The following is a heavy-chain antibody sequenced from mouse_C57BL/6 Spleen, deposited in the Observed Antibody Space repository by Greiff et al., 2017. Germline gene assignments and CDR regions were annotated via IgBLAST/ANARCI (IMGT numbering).Heavy chain of an antibody. D-gene: IGHD1-1*01. CDR3: ARSYGSGWYFDV. Sequence: EVKLMESGGGLVKPGGSLKLSCAASGFTFSDYGMHWVRQAPEKGLEWVAYISSGSSTIYYADTVKGRFTISRDNAKNTLFLQMTSLRSEDTAMYYCARSYGSGWYFDVWGTGTTVTVSS. CDR2: ISSGSSTI. CDR1: GFTFSDYG. J-gene: IGHJ1*03. V-gene: IGHV5-17*01.